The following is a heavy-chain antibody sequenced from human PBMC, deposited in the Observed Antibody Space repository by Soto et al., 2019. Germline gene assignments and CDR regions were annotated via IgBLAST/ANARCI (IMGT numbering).Heavy chain of an antibody. CDR3: ARTLEYSGSYFFDY. D-gene: IGHD1-26*01. CDR2: ISSSSSYT. J-gene: IGHJ4*02. CDR1: GFTFSDYY. V-gene: IGHV3-11*06. Sequence: GGSLRLSCAASGFTFSDYYMSWIRQAPGKGLEWVSYISSSSSYTNYADSVKGRFTISRDNAKNSLYLQMNSLRAEDTAVYYCARTLEYSGSYFFDYWGQGTLVTVSS.